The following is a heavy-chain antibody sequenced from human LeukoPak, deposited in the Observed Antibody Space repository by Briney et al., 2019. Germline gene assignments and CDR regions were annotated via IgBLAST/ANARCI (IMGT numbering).Heavy chain of an antibody. Sequence: ASVKVSCKTSGYTFTGYYMHWVRQAPGQGLEWMGWINPNSGGTNYAQKFQGRVTMTRDTSISTAYMELSRLRSDDTAVYYCARDRYPQYSGSFNWFDPWGQGTLVTVSS. J-gene: IGHJ5*02. D-gene: IGHD1-26*01. CDR3: ARDRYPQYSGSFNWFDP. V-gene: IGHV1-2*02. CDR2: INPNSGGT. CDR1: GYTFTGYY.